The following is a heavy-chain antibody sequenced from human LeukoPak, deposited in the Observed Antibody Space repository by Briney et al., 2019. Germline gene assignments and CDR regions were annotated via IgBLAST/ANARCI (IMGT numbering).Heavy chain of an antibody. CDR1: GFTFSNAY. V-gene: IGHV3-23*01. Sequence: RPGGSLRLSCAASGFTFSNAYMSWVRQAPGKGLEWASGISGGGVTTYYADSVKGRFTISRDNSKNTLYLQMNSLRADDTAIYYCARNQQLGGHSYYYYGMDVWGQGTTVTVSS. CDR2: ISGGGVTT. J-gene: IGHJ6*02. CDR3: ARNQQLGGHSYYYYGMDV. D-gene: IGHD3-16*01.